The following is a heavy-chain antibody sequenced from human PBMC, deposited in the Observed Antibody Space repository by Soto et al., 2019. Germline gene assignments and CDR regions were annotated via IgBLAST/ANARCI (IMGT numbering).Heavy chain of an antibody. D-gene: IGHD2-15*01. CDR1: GGSISSYY. CDR2: IYYSGST. Sequence: PSETLSLTCTVSGGSISSYYWSWIRQPPGKGLEWIGYIYYSGSTYYNPSLKSRVTISVDTSKNQFSLKLSSVTAADTAVYYCARGGGSSSFDPWGQGTLVTVSS. J-gene: IGHJ5*02. CDR3: ARGGGSSSFDP. V-gene: IGHV4-59*12.